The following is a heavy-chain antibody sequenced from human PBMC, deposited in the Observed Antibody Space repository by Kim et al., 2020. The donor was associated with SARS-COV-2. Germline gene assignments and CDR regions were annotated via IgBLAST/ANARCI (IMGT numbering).Heavy chain of an antibody. CDR2: ISSIGST. CDR3: ARYYSGYSYGFFDY. J-gene: IGHJ4*02. Sequence: SETLSLTCTVSGDSISDYYWSLIRQPPGKGLEWIGHISSIGSTTYNPSLKSRVTISVDTSNMQSSLKLTSVTAADTAVYFCARYYSGYSYGFFDYWGQG. D-gene: IGHD5-18*01. CDR1: GDSISDYY. V-gene: IGHV4-59*01.